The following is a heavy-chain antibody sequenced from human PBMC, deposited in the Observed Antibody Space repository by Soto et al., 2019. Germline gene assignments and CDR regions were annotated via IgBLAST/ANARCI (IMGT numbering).Heavy chain of an antibody. Sequence: QVQLVESGGGVVQPGRSLRLSCAASGFTFSSYGMHWVRQAPGKGLERVAVISYDGSNKYYADSVKGRFTISRDNSKNTLYLQINSLRAEDTAVYYCAKERLVATFDYWGQGTLVTVSS. J-gene: IGHJ4*02. CDR3: AKERLVATFDY. D-gene: IGHD5-12*01. CDR1: GFTFSSYG. V-gene: IGHV3-30*18. CDR2: ISYDGSNK.